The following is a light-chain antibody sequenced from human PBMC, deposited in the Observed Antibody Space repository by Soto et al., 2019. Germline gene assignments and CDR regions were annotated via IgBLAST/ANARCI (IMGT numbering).Light chain of an antibody. Sequence: EIVLTQSPATLSLSPGERATLSCRASQSVSSYLAWYQQKPGQAPRLLIYDASNRATGIPARFSGSGSGTDFTLTISSREPEEFAVYYCLQRSNWPYTFGQGTKLEIK. CDR1: QSVSSY. CDR2: DAS. CDR3: LQRSNWPYT. V-gene: IGKV3-11*01. J-gene: IGKJ2*01.